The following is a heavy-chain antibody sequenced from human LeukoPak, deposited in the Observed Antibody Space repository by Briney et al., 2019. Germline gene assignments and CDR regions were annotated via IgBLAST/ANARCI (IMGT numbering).Heavy chain of an antibody. CDR2: INPNSGGT. Sequence: GASVKVSCKASGYTFTGYYMHWVRQAPGQGLEWMGWINPNSGGTNYAQKFQGRVTMTRDTSISTAYMELSRLRSDDTAVYYCAREVGYDSSGYYSDDAFDIWGQGTMVTVSS. CDR1: GYTFTGYY. V-gene: IGHV1-2*02. J-gene: IGHJ3*02. D-gene: IGHD3-22*01. CDR3: AREVGYDSSGYYSDDAFDI.